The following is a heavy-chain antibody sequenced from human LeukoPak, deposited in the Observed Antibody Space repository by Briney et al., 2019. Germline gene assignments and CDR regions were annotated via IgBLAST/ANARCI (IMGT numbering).Heavy chain of an antibody. CDR1: GFTFSSNA. V-gene: IGHV3-33*01. CDR2: VWHDGVQK. Sequence: GGSLRLSCVVSGFTFSSNAMHWVRQSPGKGLEWLGVVWHDGVQKYYADSVKGRFSISRDNSKNTLFLDMNSLSVDDTAVYYCARGKAYYYYAEYYFDYWGQGTLVTVSS. CDR3: ARGKAYYYYAEYYFDY. J-gene: IGHJ4*02. D-gene: IGHD3-10*01.